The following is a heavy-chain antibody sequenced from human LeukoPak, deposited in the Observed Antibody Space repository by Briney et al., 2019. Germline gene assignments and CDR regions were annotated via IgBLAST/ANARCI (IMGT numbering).Heavy chain of an antibody. J-gene: IGHJ4*02. CDR3: ASWVGDSSGYYSFDY. V-gene: IGHV3-53*01. Sequence: PGGSLRLSCAASGFTVSSNYMSWVRQAPGKGLEWVSVIYNGGSTYYADSVKGRFTISRDNSKNTLYLQMNSLRAEDTAVYYCASWVGDSSGYYSFDYWGQGTLVTVSS. CDR2: IYNGGST. CDR1: GFTVSSNY. D-gene: IGHD3-22*01.